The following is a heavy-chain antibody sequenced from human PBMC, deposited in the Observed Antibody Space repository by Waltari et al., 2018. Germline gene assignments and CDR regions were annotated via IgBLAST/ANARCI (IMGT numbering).Heavy chain of an antibody. CDR1: GYTFTSYD. CDR2: MKPSSGNT. D-gene: IGHD4-17*01. V-gene: IGHV1-8*03. CDR3: ARGGDYAPHYYYYYMDV. Sequence: QVQLVQSGAEVKKPGASVKVSCKASGYTFTSYDINWVRQATGQGLEWMGWMKPSSGNTGEEQKCQGRVTITRNTAISKAYMWLRSLRSEDTAVYYCARGGDYAPHYYYYYMDVWGKGTTVTVSS. J-gene: IGHJ6*03.